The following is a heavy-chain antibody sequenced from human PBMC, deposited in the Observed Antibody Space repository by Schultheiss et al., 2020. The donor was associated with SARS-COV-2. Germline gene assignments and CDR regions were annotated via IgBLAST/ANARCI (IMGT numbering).Heavy chain of an antibody. V-gene: IGHV3-30*04. Sequence: GESLKISCAASGFTFSSYAMHWVRQAPGKGLEWVAVISYDGSNKYYADSVKGRFTISRDNSKNTLYLQMNSLRAEDTAVYYCARDTWRTTAMVIPDYWGQGTLVTVSS. J-gene: IGHJ4*02. CDR3: ARDTWRTTAMVIPDY. CDR1: GFTFSSYA. CDR2: ISYDGSNK. D-gene: IGHD5-18*01.